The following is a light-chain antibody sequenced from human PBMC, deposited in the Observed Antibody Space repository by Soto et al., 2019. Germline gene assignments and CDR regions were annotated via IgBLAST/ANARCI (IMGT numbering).Light chain of an antibody. CDR1: ISDVGSYNY. Sequence: QSALTQPASVSGSPGQSITISCTGTISDVGSYNYVSWYQQYPGKAPKLMIYDVSTRPSGVSNRFSGSKSGNTASLTISGLQAEDEADYYCSSYTSSSTLVFGTGTKVTVL. CDR3: SSYTSSSTLV. CDR2: DVS. J-gene: IGLJ1*01. V-gene: IGLV2-14*03.